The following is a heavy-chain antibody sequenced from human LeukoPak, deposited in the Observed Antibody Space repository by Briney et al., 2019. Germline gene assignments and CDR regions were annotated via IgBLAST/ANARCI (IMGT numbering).Heavy chain of an antibody. CDR1: GGSISSYY. J-gene: IGHJ4*02. V-gene: IGHV4-59*08. CDR2: IYYSGST. Sequence: SETLSPTCTVSGGSISSYYWSWIRQPPGKGLEWIGYIYYSGSTNYNPSLKSRVTISVDTSKNQFSLKLSSVTAADTAVYYCARSGMDYFDYWGQGTLVTVSS. CDR3: ARSGMDYFDY. D-gene: IGHD5-24*01.